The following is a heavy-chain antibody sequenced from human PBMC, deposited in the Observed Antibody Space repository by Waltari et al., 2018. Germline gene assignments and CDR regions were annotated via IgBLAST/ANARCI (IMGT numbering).Heavy chain of an antibody. CDR2: IYYSGST. J-gene: IGHJ5*02. CDR3: ARVGRANKGWFDP. CDR1: GGSISSSSYS. Sequence: QLQLQESGPGLVKPSETLSLTCTVSGGSISSSSYSWGWIRQPPGKGLEWIGSIYYSGSTYYNPSLKSRVTISVDTSKNQFSLKLSSVTAADTAVYYCARVGRANKGWFDPWGQGTLVTVSS. V-gene: IGHV4-39*07. D-gene: IGHD1-26*01.